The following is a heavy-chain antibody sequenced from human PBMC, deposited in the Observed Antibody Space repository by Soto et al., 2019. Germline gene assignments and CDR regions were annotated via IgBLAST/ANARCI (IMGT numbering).Heavy chain of an antibody. J-gene: IGHJ6*03. CDR1: GFTFSSYA. V-gene: IGHV3-23*01. Sequence: GGSLRLSCAASGFTFSSYAMSWVRQAPGKGLEWVSAISGSGGSTYYADSVKGRFTISRDNSKNTLYLQMNSLRAEDTAVYYCAKWHCSSTSCGSDYYYMDVWGKGTTVTVSS. CDR3: AKWHCSSTSCGSDYYYMDV. CDR2: ISGSGGST. D-gene: IGHD2-2*01.